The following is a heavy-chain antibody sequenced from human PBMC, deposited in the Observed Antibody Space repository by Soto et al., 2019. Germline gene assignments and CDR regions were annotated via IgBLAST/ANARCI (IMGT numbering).Heavy chain of an antibody. V-gene: IGHV3-30*18. CDR1: GFTFSSYG. J-gene: IGHJ4*02. D-gene: IGHD3-9*01. CDR3: AKGGRYFDWLFPPDY. Sequence: QVQLVESGGGVVQPGRSLRLSCAASGFTFSSYGMHWVRQAPGKGLEWVAVISYDGSNKYYADSVKGRFTISRDNSKNTLYRQMNSLRAEDTAVYYCAKGGRYFDWLFPPDYWGQGTLVTVSS. CDR2: ISYDGSNK.